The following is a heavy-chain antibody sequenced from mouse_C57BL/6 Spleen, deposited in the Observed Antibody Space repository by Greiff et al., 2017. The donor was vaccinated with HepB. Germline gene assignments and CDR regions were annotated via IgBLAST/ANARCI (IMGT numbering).Heavy chain of an antibody. Sequence: EVKLVESGGGLVQPGGSLKLSCAASGFTFSDYGMAWVRQAPRKGPEWVAFISNLAYSIYYADTVTGRFTISRENAKNTLYLEMSSLRSEDTAMYYCARPLTGEGYFDVWGTGTTVTVSS. D-gene: IGHD4-1*01. CDR1: GFTFSDYG. V-gene: IGHV5-15*01. CDR2: ISNLAYSI. J-gene: IGHJ1*03. CDR3: ARPLTGEGYFDV.